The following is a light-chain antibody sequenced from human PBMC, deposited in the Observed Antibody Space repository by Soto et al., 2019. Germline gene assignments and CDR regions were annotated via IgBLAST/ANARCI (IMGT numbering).Light chain of an antibody. CDR1: QSLLHSNGYNY. CDR2: WGS. CDR3: MQALQTPWM. Sequence: DIVMTQSPLSLPVTPGEPASISCRSSQSLLHSNGYNYLDWYLQKPGQSPQLLIYWGSNRASGVPDRFSGSGSGTDFTLKISRVEAEDVGVYYCMQALQTPWMFGQGTKVDIK. V-gene: IGKV2-28*01. J-gene: IGKJ1*01.